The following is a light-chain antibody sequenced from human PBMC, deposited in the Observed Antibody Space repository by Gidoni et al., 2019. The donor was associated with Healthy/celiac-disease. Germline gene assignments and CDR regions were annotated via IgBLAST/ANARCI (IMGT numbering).Light chain of an antibody. V-gene: IGKV1-39*01. CDR3: QQCSSTPLT. CDR1: QSISSY. Sequence: DIQMTQSPSSLSASLGDRVTITCRASQSISSYLYWYQQKPGKAPKLLIYAASSLQSGVPSRFSGSGSGTDFTLTISSLQPEDFATYYCQQCSSTPLTFXHXTKLEIK. CDR2: AAS. J-gene: IGKJ2*01.